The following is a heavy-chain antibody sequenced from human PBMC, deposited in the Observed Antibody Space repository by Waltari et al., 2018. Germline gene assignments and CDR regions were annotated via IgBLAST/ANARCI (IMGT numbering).Heavy chain of an antibody. Sequence: QVQLQESGQGLVKPSETLSLTGTAPGGPISSYHWSWSRQPPGKGLEWFGYIYYIGSAYFNRSLNSRGTKLVDTSKMQFFLKLGSDTAADNAVYLYAGWLGAIDQFDFWGQGTLVTVSS. D-gene: IGHD5-12*01. CDR3: AGWLGAIDQFDF. CDR1: GGPISSYH. V-gene: IGHV4-59*01. J-gene: IGHJ4*02. CDR2: IYYIGSA.